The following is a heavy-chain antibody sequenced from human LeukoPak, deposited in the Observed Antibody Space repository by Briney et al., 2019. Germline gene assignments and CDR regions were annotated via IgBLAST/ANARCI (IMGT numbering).Heavy chain of an antibody. Sequence: SVKGRFTISRDNAKSSLSLQMNSLRAEDTAVYYCARDAHPSAAPFYYFMDVWGKGTTVTVSS. CDR3: ARDAHPSAAPFYYFMDV. J-gene: IGHJ6*03. V-gene: IGHV3-48*01. D-gene: IGHD2-15*01.